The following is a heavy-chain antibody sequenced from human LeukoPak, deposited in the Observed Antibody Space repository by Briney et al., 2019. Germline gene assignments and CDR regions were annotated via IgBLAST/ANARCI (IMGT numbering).Heavy chain of an antibody. V-gene: IGHV3-64D*06. CDR1: GFRFTSFS. J-gene: IGHJ5*02. CDR3: ARDDHSGGRRFDP. D-gene: IGHD6-19*01. Sequence: GGSLRLSCSASGFRFTSFSMQWVRQAPGKGLEYVSAINNNGRAIYYADSVKGRFTISRDNSKNMLYLQMSSLRPEDTAVYYCARDDHSGGRRFDPWGQGTLVTVSS. CDR2: INNNGRAI.